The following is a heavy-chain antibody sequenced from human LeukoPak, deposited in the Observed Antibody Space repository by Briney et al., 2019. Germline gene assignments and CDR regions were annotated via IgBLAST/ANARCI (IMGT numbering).Heavy chain of an antibody. Sequence: GGSLRLSCAASGFTFSSYAMSWVRQAPGKGLEWVSAISGSGGSTYYADSVKGRFTISRDNSKNTLYLQVNSLTAEDTAIYYCATYISCVAGDVWGQGTTVTVSS. CDR3: ATYISCVAGDV. J-gene: IGHJ6*02. V-gene: IGHV3-23*01. CDR2: ISGSGGST. CDR1: GFTFSSYA. D-gene: IGHD6-6*01.